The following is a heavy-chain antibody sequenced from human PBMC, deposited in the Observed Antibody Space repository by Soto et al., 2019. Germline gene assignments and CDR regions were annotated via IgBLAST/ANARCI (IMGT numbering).Heavy chain of an antibody. Sequence: GGSLRLSCAASGFTFSSYWMHWVRQAPGKGLVWVSRINSDGSSTSYADSVKGRFTISRDNAKNTLYLQMNSLRVEDTAVYYCARDPGSDDYGDYDLDYWGQGTLVTVSS. CDR2: INSDGSST. J-gene: IGHJ4*02. V-gene: IGHV3-74*01. CDR3: ARDPGSDDYGDYDLDY. D-gene: IGHD4-17*01. CDR1: GFTFSSYW.